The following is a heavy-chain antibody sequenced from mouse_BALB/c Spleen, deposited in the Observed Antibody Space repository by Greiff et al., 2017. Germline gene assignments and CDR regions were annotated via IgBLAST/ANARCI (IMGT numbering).Heavy chain of an antibody. CDR1: GYTFTSYY. V-gene: IGHV1S81*02. Sequence: QVHVKQSGAELVKPGASVKLSCKASGYTFTSYYMYWVKQRPGQGLEWNGEINPSNGGTNFNEKFKSKATLTVDKSSSTAYMQLSSLTSEDSAVYYCTRSYGSLYYFDYWGQGTTLTVSS. CDR3: TRSYGSLYYFDY. J-gene: IGHJ2*01. CDR2: INPSNGGT. D-gene: IGHD1-1*01.